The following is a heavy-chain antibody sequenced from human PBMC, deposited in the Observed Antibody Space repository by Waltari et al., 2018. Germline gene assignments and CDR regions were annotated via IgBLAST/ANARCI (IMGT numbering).Heavy chain of an antibody. Sequence: QVQLVQSGAEVMKPGASVKVSCKASGYTFTSYDIIWLRQATGQGREWMGWMNPNSGNTGYAQKFQGRVTMTRNTSISTAYMELSSLRSEDTAVYYCARGRGRTVVTRCLNYWGQGTLVTVSS. V-gene: IGHV1-8*01. CDR1: GYTFTSYD. D-gene: IGHD2-21*02. CDR3: ARGRGRTVVTRCLNY. J-gene: IGHJ4*02. CDR2: MNPNSGNT.